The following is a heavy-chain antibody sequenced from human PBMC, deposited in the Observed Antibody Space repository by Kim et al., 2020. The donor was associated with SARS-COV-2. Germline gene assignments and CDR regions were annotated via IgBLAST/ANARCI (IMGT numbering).Heavy chain of an antibody. V-gene: IGHV3-53*04. Sequence: GGSLRLSCAASGFTVSSTYMSWVRQAPGKGLEWVSVIFSGGITYYADSVKGRITISRHISRNTLYLQLNSLRAEDTAVYYCARGDSSGYSYYFDDWGQGTLVTVSS. CDR2: IFSGGIT. CDR1: GFTVSSTY. D-gene: IGHD3-22*01. CDR3: ARGDSSGYSYYFDD. J-gene: IGHJ4*02.